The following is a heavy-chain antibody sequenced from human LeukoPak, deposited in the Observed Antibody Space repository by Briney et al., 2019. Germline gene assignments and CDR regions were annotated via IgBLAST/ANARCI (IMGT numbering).Heavy chain of an antibody. CDR3: ARDHIVATIRAFDI. CDR1: GGSISSGGYY. D-gene: IGHD5-12*01. V-gene: IGHV4-31*03. J-gene: IGHJ3*02. Sequence: PSETLSLTCTVSGGSISSGGYYWSWIRQHPGKGLEWIGYIYYSGSTYYNPSLKSRVTISVDTSKNQFSLKLSSVTAADTAVYYCARDHIVATIRAFDIWGQRTMVTVSS. CDR2: IYYSGST.